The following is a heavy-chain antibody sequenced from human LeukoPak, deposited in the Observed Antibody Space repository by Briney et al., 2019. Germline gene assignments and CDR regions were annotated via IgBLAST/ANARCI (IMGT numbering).Heavy chain of an antibody. J-gene: IGHJ4*02. CDR1: GGSFSGYY. V-gene: IGHV4-34*01. CDR3: ARGVRERWIQSRYGY. D-gene: IGHD5-24*01. CDR2: INHSGST. Sequence: SETLSLTCAVYGGSFSGYYWSWIRQPPGKGLEWIGEINHSGSTNYNPSLKSRVTISVDTSKNQFSLKLSAVTAADTAVYYCARGVRERWIQSRYGYWGQGTLVTVSS.